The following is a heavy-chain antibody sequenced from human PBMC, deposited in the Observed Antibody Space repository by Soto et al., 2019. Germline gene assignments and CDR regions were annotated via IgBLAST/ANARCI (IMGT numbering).Heavy chain of an antibody. V-gene: IGHV3-23*01. J-gene: IGHJ6*03. CDR1: VFTFSSYV. Sequence: ESGGGLVQPGGSLRLSCAASVFTFSSYVMSWVRQAPWKGLEWVSIISGSSSSTFYANSLKGRFIISRDNSKNTLYLQMDILRAEDTAIYFCAKLRSHAYPYYYCMDVWGKGTAVTVSS. CDR3: AKLRSHAYPYYYCMDV. D-gene: IGHD3-16*01. CDR2: ISGSSSST.